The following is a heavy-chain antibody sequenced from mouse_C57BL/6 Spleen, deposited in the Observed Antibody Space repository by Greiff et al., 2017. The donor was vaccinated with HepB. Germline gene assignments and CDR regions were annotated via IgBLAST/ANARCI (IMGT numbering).Heavy chain of an antibody. D-gene: IGHD1-1*01. V-gene: IGHV1-15*01. CDR2: IDPETGGT. J-gene: IGHJ3*01. CDR1: GYTFTAYE. Sequence: VQLQESGAELVRPGASVTLSCKASGYTFTAYEMHWVKQTPVHGLEWIGAIDPETGGTAYNQKFKGKAILTADKSSSTAYMELRSLTSEDSAVYYCTVVAPKGFAYWGQGTLVTVSA. CDR3: TVVAPKGFAY.